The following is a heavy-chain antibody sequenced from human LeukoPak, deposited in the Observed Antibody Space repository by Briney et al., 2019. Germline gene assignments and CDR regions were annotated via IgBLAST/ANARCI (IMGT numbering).Heavy chain of an antibody. CDR3: ARDAGSGSYYNVIATFDY. Sequence: GGSLRLSCEASGFTFTTYSMTWVRQAPGKGLEWVSIISSGSSAIFSADALKGRFTISRDDAKNLLYLDMNSLRAEDTAVYYCARDAGSGSYYNVIATFDYWGQGTLVTVSS. CDR1: GFTFTTYS. D-gene: IGHD3-10*01. CDR2: ISSGSSAI. V-gene: IGHV3-21*01. J-gene: IGHJ4*02.